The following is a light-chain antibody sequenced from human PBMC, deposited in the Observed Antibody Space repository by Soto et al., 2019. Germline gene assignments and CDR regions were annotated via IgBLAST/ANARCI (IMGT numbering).Light chain of an antibody. V-gene: IGKV3-20*01. J-gene: IGKJ1*01. CDR2: GAF. CDR1: QSVSSSY. CDR3: QQYDSSPRT. Sequence: PGEIATLSCRASQSVSSSYLAWYQQKPGQPPRLLIYGAFSRAAGVPDRFCGSGSGPDFTLTISRLEPEDFAVYYCQQYDSSPRTFGQGTKVDIK.